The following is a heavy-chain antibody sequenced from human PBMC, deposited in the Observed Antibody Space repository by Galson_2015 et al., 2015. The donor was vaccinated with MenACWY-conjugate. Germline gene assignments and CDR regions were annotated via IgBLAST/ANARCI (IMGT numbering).Heavy chain of an antibody. J-gene: IGHJ6*02. D-gene: IGHD2-15*01. CDR1: GFTFSNAW. Sequence: SLRLSCAASGFTFSNAWMSWVRQAPGKGLEWVGRIKSKTDGGTTDYAAPVKGRFTISRDDSKNTLYLQMNSLKTEDTAVYYCTTDTTVAANPLLHLYYYGMDVWGQGTTVTVSS. CDR3: TTDTTVAANPLLHLYYYGMDV. CDR2: IKSKTDGGTT. V-gene: IGHV3-15*01.